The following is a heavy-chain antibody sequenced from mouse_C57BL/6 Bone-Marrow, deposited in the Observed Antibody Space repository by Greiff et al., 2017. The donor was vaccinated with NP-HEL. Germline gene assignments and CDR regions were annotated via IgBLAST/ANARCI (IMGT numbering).Heavy chain of an antibody. CDR1: GYTFTSYT. J-gene: IGHJ3*01. D-gene: IGHD2-12*01. CDR3: ARWNYIPPWFAY. Sequence: QVQLKQSGAELARPGASVKMSCKASGYTFTSYTMHWVKQRPGQGLEWIGYINPSSGYTKYNQKFKDKATLTADKSSSTAYMQLSSLTSEDSAVYYCARWNYIPPWFAYWGQGTLVTVSA. CDR2: INPSSGYT. V-gene: IGHV1-4*01.